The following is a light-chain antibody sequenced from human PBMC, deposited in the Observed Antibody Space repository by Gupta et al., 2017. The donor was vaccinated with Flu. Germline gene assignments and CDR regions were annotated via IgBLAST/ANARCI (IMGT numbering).Light chain of an antibody. J-gene: IGKJ5*01. Sequence: SRGERATINCKSSQSVLHSTNHRQYIAWYQQKPGQPPKLLIYWASTRESGVPDRFSGSGSGTDFSLTISNLQAEDVAIYYCQKDDSNPSTFGQGTRLEIE. CDR1: QSVLHSTNHRQY. CDR2: WAS. CDR3: QKDDSNPST. V-gene: IGKV4-1*01.